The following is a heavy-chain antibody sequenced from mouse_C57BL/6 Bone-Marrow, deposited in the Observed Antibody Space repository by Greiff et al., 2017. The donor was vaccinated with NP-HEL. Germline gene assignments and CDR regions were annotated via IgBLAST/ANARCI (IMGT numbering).Heavy chain of an antibody. Sequence: EVKLMESGGGLVQPGGSLKLSCAASGFTFSDYYMYWVRQTPEKRLEWVAYISNGGGSTYYPDTVKGRLTISRDNAKNTLYLQMSRLKSEDTAMYYCARGGGAMDYWGQGTSVTVSS. CDR2: ISNGGGST. CDR3: ARGGGAMDY. CDR1: GFTFSDYY. J-gene: IGHJ4*01. V-gene: IGHV5-12*01.